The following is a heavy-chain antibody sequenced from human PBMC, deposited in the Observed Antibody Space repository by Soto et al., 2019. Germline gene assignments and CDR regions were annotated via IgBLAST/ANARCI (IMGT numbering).Heavy chain of an antibody. J-gene: IGHJ4*02. Sequence: TLSLTCAVSSGSISSSNWWSWVRQPPGKGLEWIGEIYHSGSTNYNPSLKNRVTISVEKSKNQISLKLNTVTAADTAVYYCARGVQQLVNYYFDYWGQGTLVTVSS. CDR3: ARGVQQLVNYYFDY. CDR2: IYHSGST. CDR1: SGSISSSNW. D-gene: IGHD6-13*01. V-gene: IGHV4-4*02.